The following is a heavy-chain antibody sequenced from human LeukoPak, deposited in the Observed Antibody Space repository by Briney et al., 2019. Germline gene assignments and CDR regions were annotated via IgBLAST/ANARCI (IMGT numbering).Heavy chain of an antibody. CDR3: ARNGGYSNYYFDY. V-gene: IGHV3-11*06. J-gene: IGHJ4*02. CDR2: ISSSSSYT. Sequence: GGSLRLSCAASGFTFSDYYMSWIRQAPGKGLEWVSYISSSSSYTNYADSVKGRFTISRGNAKNSLYLQMNSLRAEDTAVYYCARNGGYSNYYFDYWGQGTLVTVSS. D-gene: IGHD5-18*01. CDR1: GFTFSDYY.